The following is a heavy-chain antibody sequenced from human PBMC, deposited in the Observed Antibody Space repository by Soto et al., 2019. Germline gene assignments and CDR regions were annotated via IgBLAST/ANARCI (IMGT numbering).Heavy chain of an antibody. CDR2: LGGSGIT. CDR3: AKPGGPGITGTTIHYYYYYGMDV. J-gene: IGHJ6*02. Sequence: EVQLLESGGGLGQPGGSLKLSCAASGFALSSNGMTWVRQAPGRGLEWVSTLGGSGITYYADSVRGRFTISRDTSENTLYLQMDSLRVEDTAVYYCAKPGGPGITGTTIHYYYYYGMDVWGQGTTVTVSS. CDR1: GFALSSNG. V-gene: IGHV3-23*01. D-gene: IGHD1-7*01.